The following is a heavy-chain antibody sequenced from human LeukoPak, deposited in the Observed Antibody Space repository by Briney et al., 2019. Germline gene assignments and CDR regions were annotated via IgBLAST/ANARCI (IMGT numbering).Heavy chain of an antibody. CDR3: ARDSSGYDSGWYFDL. Sequence: PSETLSLTCTVSGGSISPYYWSWLRQPPGKGLEGFRDVHYSGRTYYHTFLNSLVTITVDTSKHQASLTLTSVTGADTAVYYCARDSSGYDSGWYFDLWGRATLVTVS. V-gene: IGHV4-59*01. D-gene: IGHD5-12*01. CDR2: VHYSGRT. CDR1: GGSISPYY. J-gene: IGHJ2*01.